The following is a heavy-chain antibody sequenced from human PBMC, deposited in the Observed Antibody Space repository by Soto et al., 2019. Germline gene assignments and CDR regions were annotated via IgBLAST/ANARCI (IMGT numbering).Heavy chain of an antibody. D-gene: IGHD2-15*01. CDR1: GFTVSNNY. V-gene: IGHV3-53*01. J-gene: IGHJ4*02. Sequence: GGSLRLSCVASGFTVSNNYMSWVRQAPGRGLEWVSAISNTGSTYYAGSVKGRSTISRDSSTNTLYLELNSLRADDTAVYYCAKVNVVVVAATFEYEYYFDYWGQGTLVTVSS. CDR2: ISNTGST. CDR3: AKVNVVVVAATFEYEYYFDY.